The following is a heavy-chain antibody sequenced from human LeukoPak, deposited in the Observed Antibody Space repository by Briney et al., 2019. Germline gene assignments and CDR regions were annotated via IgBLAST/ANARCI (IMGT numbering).Heavy chain of an antibody. V-gene: IGHV1-69*13. J-gene: IGHJ4*02. CDR1: GYTFTSYG. CDR3: ARDLNYDFWSGYGY. D-gene: IGHD3-3*01. CDR2: IIPIFGTA. Sequence: SVKVSCKASGYTFTSYGISWVRQAPGQGLEWMGGIIPIFGTANYAQKFQGRVTITADESTSTAYMELSSLRSEDTAVYYCARDLNYDFWSGYGYWGQGTLVTVSS.